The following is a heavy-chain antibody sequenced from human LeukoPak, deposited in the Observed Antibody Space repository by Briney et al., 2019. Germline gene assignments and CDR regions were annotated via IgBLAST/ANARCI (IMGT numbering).Heavy chain of an antibody. CDR3: AREKGYSSGWYYFDY. V-gene: IGHV4-59*01. Sequence: NSSETLSLTCTVSGGSISSYYWTWIRQPPGEGLEWIGYIYYSGSTNYNPSLKSRVTISVDTSKNQFSLKLSSVTAADTAVYYCAREKGYSSGWYYFDYWGQGTLVTVSS. CDR2: IYYSGST. CDR1: GGSISSYY. J-gene: IGHJ4*02. D-gene: IGHD6-19*01.